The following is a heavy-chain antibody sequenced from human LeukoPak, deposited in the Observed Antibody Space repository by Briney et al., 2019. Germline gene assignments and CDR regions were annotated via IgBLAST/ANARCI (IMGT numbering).Heavy chain of an antibody. J-gene: IGHJ4*02. D-gene: IGHD3-10*01. Sequence: GGSLRLSCAASGFTFSSYSMNWVRQAPGKGLEWVSYISSSSTIYYADSVKGRFTISRDNAKNSLYLQMNSLRDEDTAVYYCARDRRITMVRGVLPDYWGQGTLVTVSS. CDR3: ARDRRITMVRGVLPDY. CDR1: GFTFSSYS. V-gene: IGHV3-48*02. CDR2: ISSSSTI.